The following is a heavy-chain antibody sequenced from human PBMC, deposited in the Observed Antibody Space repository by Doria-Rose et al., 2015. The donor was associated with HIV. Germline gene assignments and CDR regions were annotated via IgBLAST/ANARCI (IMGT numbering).Heavy chain of an antibody. CDR3: ARIKSSRWYHKYYFDF. CDR2: IFSDDER. V-gene: IGHV2-26*01. D-gene: IGHD6-13*01. J-gene: IGHJ4*02. Sequence: QITLKESGPVLVKPTETLTLTCTVSGVSLSSPGMGVSWIRQPPEKALEWLANIFSDDERSYKTSLKSRLTISRGTPKSQVVLTMTDMDPVDTATYYCARIKSSRWYHKYYFDFWGQGTLVIVSA. CDR1: GVSLSSPGMG.